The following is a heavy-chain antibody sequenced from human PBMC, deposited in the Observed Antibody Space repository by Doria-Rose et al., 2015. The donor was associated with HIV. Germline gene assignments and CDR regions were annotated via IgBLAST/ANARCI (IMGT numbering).Heavy chain of an antibody. CDR1: GVSLSSPGMG. Sequence: QVTLKESGPVLVKPTETLTLTCTVSGVSLSSPGMGVSWIRQPPGNALEWLANIISDDERSYKTSLKSRLTISRGTSKSQVVLTMTDMDPVDTATYYCARIKSSRWYHKYYFDFWGQGTLVIVSA. J-gene: IGHJ4*02. D-gene: IGHD6-13*01. V-gene: IGHV2-26*01. CDR3: ARIKSSRWYHKYYFDF. CDR2: IISDDER.